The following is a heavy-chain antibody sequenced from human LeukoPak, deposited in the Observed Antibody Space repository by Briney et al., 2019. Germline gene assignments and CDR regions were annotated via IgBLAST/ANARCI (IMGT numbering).Heavy chain of an antibody. Sequence: GGSLRLSCAASGFTVSARYMNWVRQAPGKGLEWLSVIHSGGTTDYTDSVRGRFTISRDNSKNILYLQMNSLTTGDTAVYYCARSWDERLNFDYWGQGTLVTVSS. CDR1: GFTVSARY. V-gene: IGHV3-66*02. D-gene: IGHD1-1*01. J-gene: IGHJ4*02. CDR3: ARSWDERLNFDY. CDR2: IHSGGTT.